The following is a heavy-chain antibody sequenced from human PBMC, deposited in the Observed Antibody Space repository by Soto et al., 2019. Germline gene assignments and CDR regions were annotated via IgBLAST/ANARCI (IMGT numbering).Heavy chain of an antibody. CDR1: GYTFTSYG. CDR3: ARDAVAGTPTYYYYYGMDV. CDR2: ISAYNGST. Sequence: ASVKVSCKASGYTFTSYGISWVLQAPGEGLEWMGWISAYNGSTNYAQKLQGRVTMTTDTSTSTAYMELRSLRSDDTAVYYCARDAVAGTPTYYYYYGMDVWGQGTTVTVSS. J-gene: IGHJ6*02. D-gene: IGHD6-19*01. V-gene: IGHV1-18*01.